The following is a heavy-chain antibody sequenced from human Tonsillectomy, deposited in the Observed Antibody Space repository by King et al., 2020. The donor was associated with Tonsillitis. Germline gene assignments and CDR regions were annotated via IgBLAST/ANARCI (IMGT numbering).Heavy chain of an antibody. CDR3: ARGTGGSSSWYRIDY. V-gene: IGHV4-34*01. Sequence: VQLQQWGAGLLKPSETLSLTCAVYGGSFSGYYWSWIRQPPGKGLEWIGEINHSGSTNYNPSLKSRVTISVDTSKNQFSLKLSSVTAADTAVYYCARGTGGSSSWYRIDYWGQGTLVTVSS. J-gene: IGHJ4*02. D-gene: IGHD6-13*01. CDR2: INHSGST. CDR1: GGSFSGYY.